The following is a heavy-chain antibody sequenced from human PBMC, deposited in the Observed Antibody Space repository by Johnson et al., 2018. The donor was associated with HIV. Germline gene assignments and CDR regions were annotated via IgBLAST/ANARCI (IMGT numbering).Heavy chain of an antibody. CDR2: ISSSGSTI. CDR1: GFTFSSYE. V-gene: IGHV3-48*03. Sequence: EVQLVESGGGLVQPGGSLRLSCAASGFTFSSYEMNWVRQAPGKGLEWVSYISSSGSTIYYADSVKGRFTISRDNAKNSLYLQMNSRRAEDTAVYYCARAFLPSGYGFRGRSYAFDIGGQGTMVTVSS. CDR3: ARAFLPSGYGFRGRSYAFDI. J-gene: IGHJ3*02. D-gene: IGHD5-12*01.